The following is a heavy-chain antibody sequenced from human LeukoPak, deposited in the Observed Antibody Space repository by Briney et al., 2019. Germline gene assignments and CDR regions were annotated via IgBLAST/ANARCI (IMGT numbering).Heavy chain of an antibody. CDR3: ARDDLYYYDSSGYPGGY. Sequence: GGSLRLSCAASGFTFSSYWMHWVRQAPGKGLVWVSRINSDGSSTSYADSVKGRFTISRDNAKNTLYLQMNSLRAEDTAVYYCARDDLYYYDSSGYPGGYWGQGTLVTVSS. CDR2: INSDGSST. J-gene: IGHJ4*02. D-gene: IGHD3-22*01. CDR1: GFTFSSYW. V-gene: IGHV3-74*01.